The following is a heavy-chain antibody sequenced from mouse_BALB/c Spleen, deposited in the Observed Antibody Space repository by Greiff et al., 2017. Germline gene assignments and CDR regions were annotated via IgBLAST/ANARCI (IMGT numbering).Heavy chain of an antibody. CDR2: ISNGGGST. V-gene: IGHV5-12-2*01. J-gene: IGHJ3*01. D-gene: IGHD4-1*01. CDR3: ARHLTGPAWFAY. Sequence: EVQLVESGGGLVQPGGSLKLSCAASGFTFSSYTMSWVRQTPEKRLEWVAYISNGGGSTYYPDTVKGRFTISRDNAKNTLYLQMSSLKSEDTAMYYCARHLTGPAWFAYWGQGTLVTVSA. CDR1: GFTFSSYT.